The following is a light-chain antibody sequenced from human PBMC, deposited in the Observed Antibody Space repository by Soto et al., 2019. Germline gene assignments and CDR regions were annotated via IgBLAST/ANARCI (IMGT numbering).Light chain of an antibody. V-gene: IGKV1-39*01. J-gene: IGKJ5*01. CDR2: AAS. Sequence: DIQMTHSPCSRSASVGDRGTSTCRASQSISSYLNWYQQKPGKAPKLLIYAASSLQSGVPSRFSGSGSGTDFTLTISSLQPEDFATYYCQQLHDYPITFGQGTQLEIK. CDR3: QQLHDYPIT. CDR1: QSISSY.